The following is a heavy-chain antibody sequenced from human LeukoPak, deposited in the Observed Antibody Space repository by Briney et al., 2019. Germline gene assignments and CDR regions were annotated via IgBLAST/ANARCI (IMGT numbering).Heavy chain of an antibody. CDR2: INPNSGGT. Sequence: ASVKVSCKASGYTFTGYYMHWVRQAPGQGLEWMGWINPNSGGTNYAQKFQGRVTMTRDTSISTAYMELSRLRSDDTAVYYCARAISGSYLVDYWGQGTLVTVSS. V-gene: IGHV1-2*02. J-gene: IGHJ4*02. D-gene: IGHD1-26*01. CDR1: GYTFTGYY. CDR3: ARAISGSYLVDY.